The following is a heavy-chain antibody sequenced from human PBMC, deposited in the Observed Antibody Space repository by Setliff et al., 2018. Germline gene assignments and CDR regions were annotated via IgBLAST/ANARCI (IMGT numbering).Heavy chain of an antibody. CDR3: ASPFPHGWSGYYGVGWFDP. Sequence: SVKVSCKASGYTFTSYYMHWVRQAPGQGLEWMGRIIPLFETTNYVEKFQGRVTLTADESTSTAYMELSSLRSEDTAVYYCASPFPHGWSGYYGVGWFDPWGQGTLVTVSS. CDR1: GYTFTSYY. CDR2: IIPLFETT. V-gene: IGHV1-69*13. D-gene: IGHD3-3*01. J-gene: IGHJ5*02.